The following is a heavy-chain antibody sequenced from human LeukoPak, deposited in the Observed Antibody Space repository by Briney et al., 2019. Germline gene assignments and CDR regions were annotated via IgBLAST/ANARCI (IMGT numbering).Heavy chain of an antibody. CDR3: ARRYSNYFFDY. V-gene: IGHV4-38-2*01. J-gene: IGHJ4*02. CDR2: IYHSGST. D-gene: IGHD4-11*01. CDR1: GYSITSGYY. Sequence: SETPSLTCAVSGYSITSGYYWAWIRQPPGKGLEWIGNIYHSGSTYYNASLKSRVTISVDTSKNQFSLKLSSVTAADTAVYYCARRYSNYFFDYWGQGTLVTVSS.